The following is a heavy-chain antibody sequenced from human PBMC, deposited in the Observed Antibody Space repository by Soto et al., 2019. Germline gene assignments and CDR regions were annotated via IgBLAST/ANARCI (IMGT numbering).Heavy chain of an antibody. CDR2: IDAGNGDT. J-gene: IGHJ6*02. CDR1: GYTFTTYV. V-gene: IGHV1-3*01. CDR3: VSNQKATHTGMDV. Sequence: QVQLVQSGAEVKKPGASVKVSCKASGYTFTTYVMLWVRQAPGQSLEWMGWIDAGNGDTMYSQNFQGRVTITRDTSASTAYMELSSLTSEDTAVYYCVSNQKATHTGMDVWGQGTTVTVSS.